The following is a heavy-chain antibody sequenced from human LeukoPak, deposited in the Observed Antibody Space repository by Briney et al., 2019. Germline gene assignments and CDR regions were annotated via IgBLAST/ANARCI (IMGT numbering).Heavy chain of an antibody. V-gene: IGHV4-39*07. CDR1: GGSISSSSYY. Sequence: SETLSLTCTVSGGSISSSSYYWGWIRQPPGKRLEWIGSIYYSGSTYYNPSLKSRVTISVDTSKNQFSLKLSSVTTADTAVYYCARDPSGGYYNNWFDPWGQGTLVTVSS. CDR2: IYYSGST. J-gene: IGHJ5*02. CDR3: ARDPSGGYYNNWFDP. D-gene: IGHD3-22*01.